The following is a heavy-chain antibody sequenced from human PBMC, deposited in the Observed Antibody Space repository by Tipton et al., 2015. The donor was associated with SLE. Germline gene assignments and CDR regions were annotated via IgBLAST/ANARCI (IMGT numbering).Heavy chain of an antibody. V-gene: IGHV4-34*01. J-gene: IGHJ4*02. Sequence: TLSLTCAVYGASLNDYYWTWIRQPPGKGLEWIGDINHSGSTDCNPSLKSRVTMSVDTSKNQFSLNLTSVTAADTALYYCARCTISGVVRGSFDCWAQGTLITVSS. CDR3: ARCTISGVVRGSFDC. CDR2: INHSGST. CDR1: GASLNDYY. D-gene: IGHD3-3*01.